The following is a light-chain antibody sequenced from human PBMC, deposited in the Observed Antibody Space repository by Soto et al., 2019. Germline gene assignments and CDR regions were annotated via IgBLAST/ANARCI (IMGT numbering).Light chain of an antibody. Sequence: QSALTQPPSASGSPGQSVTISCTGTSSDVGAYKYVSWYQQYPGKAPKLMIYEVTMRPSGVPDRFSGSKSGNTASLTVSGLQAEYEADYYCTSYVGNDIWVFGGGTKVTVL. CDR2: EVT. V-gene: IGLV2-8*01. CDR3: TSYVGNDIWV. CDR1: SSDVGAYKY. J-gene: IGLJ3*02.